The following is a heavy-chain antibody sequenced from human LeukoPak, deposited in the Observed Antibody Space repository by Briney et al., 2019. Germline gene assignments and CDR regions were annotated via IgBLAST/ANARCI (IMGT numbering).Heavy chain of an antibody. CDR3: AREIRCSGGSCHYGMDV. D-gene: IGHD2-15*01. J-gene: IGHJ6*02. CDR1: GFTFSSYG. V-gene: IGHV3-33*01. Sequence: PGGSLRLSCAASGFTFSSYGMHWVRQAPGKGLEWVAVIWYDGSNKYYAGSVKGRFTISRDNSKNTLYLQMNSLRAEDTAVYYCAREIRCSGGSCHYGMDVWGQGTTVTVSS. CDR2: IWYDGSNK.